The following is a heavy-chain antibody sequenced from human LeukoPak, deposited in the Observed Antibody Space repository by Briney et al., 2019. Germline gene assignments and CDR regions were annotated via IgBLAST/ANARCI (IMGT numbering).Heavy chain of an antibody. CDR1: GFTFSSYG. V-gene: IGHV3-23*01. CDR3: AKWDSGYGHFDC. J-gene: IGHJ4*02. D-gene: IGHD5-12*01. CDR2: ISGSAGST. Sequence: GGSLRLSCAASGFTFSSYGMSWVRQAPGKGLEWVSTISGSAGSTYYADSVKGRFTISRDNSRDTLYLQMNSLRAEDTAVYYCAKWDSGYGHFDCWGQGTLVTVSS.